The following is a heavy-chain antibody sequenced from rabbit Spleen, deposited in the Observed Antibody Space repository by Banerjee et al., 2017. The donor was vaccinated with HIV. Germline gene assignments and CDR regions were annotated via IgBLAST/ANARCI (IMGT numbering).Heavy chain of an antibody. J-gene: IGHJ4*01. D-gene: IGHD6-1*01. CDR2: IYTGRGGT. CDR3: ARGIGYTYGADGYTLNL. Sequence: QLKETGGGLVQPGGSLTLSCKTSGFDFSSYSMSWVRQAPGKGLEWIGAIYTGRGGTDYANWVNGRFTISSDNAQNTVFLQMTSLTAADTATYFCARGIGYTYGADGYTLNLWGPGTLVTVS. CDR1: GFDFSSYS. V-gene: IGHV1S7*01.